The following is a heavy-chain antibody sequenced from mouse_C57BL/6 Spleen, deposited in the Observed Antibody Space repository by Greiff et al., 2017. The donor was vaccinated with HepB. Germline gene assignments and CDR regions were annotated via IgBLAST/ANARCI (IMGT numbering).Heavy chain of an antibody. Sequence: QVQLQQSGPELVKPGASVKISCKASGYAFSSSWMNWVKQRPGKGLEWIGRIYPGDGDTNYNGKFKGKATLTADKSSSTAYMQLSSLTSEDSAVYFCARSGYYLFAYWGQGTLVTVSA. J-gene: IGHJ3*01. D-gene: IGHD3-2*02. CDR1: GYAFSSSW. CDR3: ARSGYYLFAY. CDR2: IYPGDGDT. V-gene: IGHV1-82*01.